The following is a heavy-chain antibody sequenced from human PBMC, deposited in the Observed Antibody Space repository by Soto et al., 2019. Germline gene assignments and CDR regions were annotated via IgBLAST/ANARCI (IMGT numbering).Heavy chain of an antibody. V-gene: IGHV4-59*08. D-gene: IGHD5-18*01. J-gene: IGHJ4*02. CDR1: GGSISSYY. CDR3: ARRYGSCFAY. CDR2: IYYSGRT. Sequence: QVQLQESGPGLVKPSETLSLTCTVSGGSISSYYWSWIRPPPGKGLEWIGYIYYSGRTNYNPSLTSRVTISVDTCKNQFSLKLGSVTAADTAVYYCARRYGSCFAYGGQGTLVTVSS.